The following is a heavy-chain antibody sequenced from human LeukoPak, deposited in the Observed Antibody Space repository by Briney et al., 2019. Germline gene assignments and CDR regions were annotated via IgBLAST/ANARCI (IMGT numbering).Heavy chain of an antibody. J-gene: IGHJ4*02. V-gene: IGHV3-7*03. CDR2: IKQDGSEK. Sequence: PGGSLRLSCAASGFTFSSYWMSWVRQAPGKGLEWVANIKQDGSEKYYVDSVKGRFTISRDNAKNSLYLQMNSLRAEDTAVYCCARDDLDSSSPFDYWGQGTLVTVSS. CDR3: ARDDLDSSSPFDY. D-gene: IGHD6-6*01. CDR1: GFTFSSYW.